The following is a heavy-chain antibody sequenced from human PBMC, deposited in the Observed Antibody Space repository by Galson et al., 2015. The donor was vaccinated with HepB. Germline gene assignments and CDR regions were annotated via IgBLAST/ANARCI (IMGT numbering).Heavy chain of an antibody. CDR3: ARVFSGYDWIDY. D-gene: IGHD5-12*01. CDR1: GFTFSSYS. CDR2: IRSSSSTI. Sequence: SLRLSCAASGFTFSSYSMNWVRQAPGKGLEWVSYIRSSSSTIYYADSVKGRFTISRDNAKNSLYLQMNSLRDEDTAVYYCARVFSGYDWIDYWGQGTLVTVSS. V-gene: IGHV3-48*02. J-gene: IGHJ4*02.